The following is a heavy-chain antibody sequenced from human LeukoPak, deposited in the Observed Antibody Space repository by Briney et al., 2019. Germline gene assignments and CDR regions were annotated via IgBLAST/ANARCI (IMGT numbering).Heavy chain of an antibody. CDR1: GFTFDDYA. CDR3: AKADSYDILTGYYIDY. V-gene: IGHV3-9*03. J-gene: IGHJ4*02. Sequence: SGGSLRLSCAASGFTFDDYAMRWVRQAPGKGLEWVSGISWNSGSIGYADSVKGRFTISRDNAKNSLYLQMNSLRAEDMALYYCAKADSYDILTGYYIDYWGQGTLVTVSS. D-gene: IGHD3-9*01. CDR2: ISWNSGSI.